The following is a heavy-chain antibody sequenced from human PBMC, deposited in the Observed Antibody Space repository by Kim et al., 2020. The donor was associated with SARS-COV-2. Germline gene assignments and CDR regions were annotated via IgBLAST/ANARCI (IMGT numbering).Heavy chain of an antibody. D-gene: IGHD1-26*01. CDR3: ARDQWELLGAPGY. Sequence: ASVKVSCKASGYTFTGYYMHWVRQAPGQGLEWMGWINPNSGGTNYAQKFQGRVTMTRDTSISTAYMELSRLRSDDTAVYYCARDQWELLGAPGYWGQGTLVTVSS. CDR2: INPNSGGT. J-gene: IGHJ4*02. V-gene: IGHV1-2*02. CDR1: GYTFTGYY.